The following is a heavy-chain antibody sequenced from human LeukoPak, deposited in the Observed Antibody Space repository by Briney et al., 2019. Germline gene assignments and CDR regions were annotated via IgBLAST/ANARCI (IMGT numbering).Heavy chain of an antibody. D-gene: IGHD2-2*02. V-gene: IGHV3-23*01. Sequence: QAGGSLCLSCAASGSTLSSYAMSWVSQDPGKGLEWVSAIRGSGGNTYYADSVKGRVTISRDNSKNTLYLQMNSLRAEDTAVYYCARDVVPATINQYYYYYMDVWGKGTTVTVSS. CDR2: IRGSGGNT. J-gene: IGHJ6*03. CDR1: GSTLSSYA. CDR3: ARDVVPATINQYYYYYMDV.